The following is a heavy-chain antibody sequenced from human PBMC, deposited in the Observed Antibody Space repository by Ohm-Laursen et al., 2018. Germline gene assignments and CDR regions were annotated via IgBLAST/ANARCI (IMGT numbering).Heavy chain of an antibody. Sequence: VSLIYTCGSTHYADSVKGRFTISRDNSKNTLYLQMNSLRAEDTAVYYCMTRDTAMLRDAFDIWGQGTMVTVSS. V-gene: IGHV3-66*03. D-gene: IGHD5-18*01. J-gene: IGHJ3*02. CDR3: MTRDTAMLRDAFDI. CDR2: IYTCGST.